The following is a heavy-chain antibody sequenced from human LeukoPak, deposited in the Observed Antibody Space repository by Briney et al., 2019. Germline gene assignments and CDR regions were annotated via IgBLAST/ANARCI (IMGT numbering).Heavy chain of an antibody. J-gene: IGHJ4*02. Sequence: GGSLRLSCAASGFTFSSYGMHWVRQAPGKGLEWVAVIWYDGSNKYYADSVKGRFTISRDNSKNTLYLQMNSLRAEDTAVYYCARDRHYYDSSGLDYWGQGTLVTVSS. CDR3: ARDRHYYDSSGLDY. CDR1: GFTFSSYG. CDR2: IWYDGSNK. D-gene: IGHD3-22*01. V-gene: IGHV3-33*01.